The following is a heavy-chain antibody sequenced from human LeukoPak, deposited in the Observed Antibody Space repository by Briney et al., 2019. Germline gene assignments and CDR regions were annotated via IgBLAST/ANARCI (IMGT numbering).Heavy chain of an antibody. D-gene: IGHD5-12*01. CDR3: ARDQLAYSGYDTLFDY. Sequence: GGSLRLSCAASGFTFSNLWMSWVRQAPGKGLKWVANIKQDGSEKYYVDSVKGRFTISRDNSKNTLYLQLNSLRPEDTAVYYCARDQLAYSGYDTLFDYWGQGTLVTVFS. J-gene: IGHJ4*02. V-gene: IGHV3-7*01. CDR2: IKQDGSEK. CDR1: GFTFSNLW.